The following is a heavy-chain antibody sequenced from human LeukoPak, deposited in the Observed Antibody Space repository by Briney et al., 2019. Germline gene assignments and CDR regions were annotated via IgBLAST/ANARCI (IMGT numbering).Heavy chain of an antibody. D-gene: IGHD3-22*01. CDR2: IIPIFDTA. Sequence: SVKVSCKASGGTFSSYAISWVRQAPGQGLEWMGGIIPIFDTANYAQKFQGRVTITADESTSTAYMELSSLRSEDTAVYYCARDKSYYDSSGLPLDYWGQGTLVTVSS. J-gene: IGHJ4*02. CDR1: GGTFSSYA. V-gene: IGHV1-69*13. CDR3: ARDKSYYDSSGLPLDY.